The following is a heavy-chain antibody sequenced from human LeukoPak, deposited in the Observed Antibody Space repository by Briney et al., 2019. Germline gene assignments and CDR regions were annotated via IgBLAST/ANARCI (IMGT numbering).Heavy chain of an antibody. V-gene: IGHV4-59*11. J-gene: IGHJ4*02. CDR3: ARGHYYDSSGDY. CDR1: GGSISNQY. CDR2: IYPTGNT. D-gene: IGHD3-22*01. Sequence: KPSETLSITCTVSGGSISNQYWSWIRQPPGKGLEWIGYIYPTGNTNHNPSLKSRVTISVDTSKNQFFLNLSSVTAADTALYYCARGHYYDSSGDYWGQGTLVTVSS.